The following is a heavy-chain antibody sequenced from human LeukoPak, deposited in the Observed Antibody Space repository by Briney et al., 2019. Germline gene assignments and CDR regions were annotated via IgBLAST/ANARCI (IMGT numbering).Heavy chain of an antibody. J-gene: IGHJ6*03. D-gene: IGHD2-2*01. CDR1: GFTFRSHW. CDR3: AKDGCSSTSCHSFYYYYMDV. V-gene: IGHV3-33*06. Sequence: GGSLRLSCAASGFTFRSHWMHWVRQAPGKGLEWVAVIWYDGSNKYYADSVKGRFTISRDNSKNTLYLQMNSLRAEDTAVYYCAKDGCSSTSCHSFYYYYMDVWGKGTTVTVSS. CDR2: IWYDGSNK.